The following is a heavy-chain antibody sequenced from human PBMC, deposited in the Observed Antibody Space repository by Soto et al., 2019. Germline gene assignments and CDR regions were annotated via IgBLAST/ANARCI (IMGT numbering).Heavy chain of an antibody. Sequence: QLQLQESGPGLVKPSETLSLTCTVSGGSVSSGSYYWSWIRQPPGKGLEWIGYIYYSGSTNYNPPLKSRVTISVDTSKNQFSLKLSSVNAADTAIYYCARIDYYDSSGYYRHFDYWGQGTLVTVSS. CDR2: IYYSGST. D-gene: IGHD3-22*01. CDR3: ARIDYYDSSGYYRHFDY. CDR1: GGSVSSGSYY. V-gene: IGHV4-61*01. J-gene: IGHJ4*02.